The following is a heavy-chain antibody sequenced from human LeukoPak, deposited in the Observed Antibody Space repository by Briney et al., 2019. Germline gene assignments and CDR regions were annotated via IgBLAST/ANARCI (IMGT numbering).Heavy chain of an antibody. CDR3: ARGVDAARPYYFDY. J-gene: IGHJ4*02. D-gene: IGHD6-6*01. CDR1: GGSVSSYY. V-gene: IGHV4-59*02. CDR2: IYYSGST. Sequence: SETLSLTCTVSGGSVSSYYWSWSRQPPGKGLEWIGYIYYSGSTNYNPSLKSRVTISVDTSKNQFSLKLSSVTAADTAVYYCARGVDAARPYYFDYWGQRTLVTVSS.